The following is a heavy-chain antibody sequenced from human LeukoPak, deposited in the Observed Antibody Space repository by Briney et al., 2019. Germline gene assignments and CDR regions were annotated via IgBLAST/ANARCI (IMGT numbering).Heavy chain of an antibody. V-gene: IGHV4-34*01. CDR3: ARRGSSGLNWFDP. CDR2: INHSGST. J-gene: IGHJ5*02. CDR1: GGSFSGYY. Sequence: SETLSLTCAVYGGSFSGYYWSWIRQPPGKGLEWIGEINHSGSTNYNPSLKSRVTISVDTSKNHFSLKLSSMTAADTAVYYCARRGSSGLNWFDPWGQGTLVTVSS. D-gene: IGHD6-19*01.